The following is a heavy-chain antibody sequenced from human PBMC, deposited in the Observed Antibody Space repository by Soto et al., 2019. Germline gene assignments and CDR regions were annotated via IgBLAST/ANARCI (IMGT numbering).Heavy chain of an antibody. V-gene: IGHV3-23*01. CDR2: ISGSGGST. CDR3: AVYQNDFDY. J-gene: IGHJ4*02. Sequence: GGSLRLSCAASGFTFSSYAMSWVRQAPGKGLEWVSAISGSGGSTYYADSVKGRLTISRDNSKNTLYLHMNSLRAEDTAVYYCAVYQNDFDYWGQGTLVTVSS. D-gene: IGHD2-8*01. CDR1: GFTFSSYA.